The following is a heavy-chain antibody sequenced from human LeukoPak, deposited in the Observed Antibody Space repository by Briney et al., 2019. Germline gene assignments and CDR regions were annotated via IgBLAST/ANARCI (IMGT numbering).Heavy chain of an antibody. J-gene: IGHJ4*02. V-gene: IGHV3-23*01. D-gene: IGHD3-10*01. CDR3: AKYHGPRSRYFDY. CDR1: GFTFSSYA. CDR2: IIGSGGDT. Sequence: GGSLRLSCAASGFTFSSYAMTWVRQAPGKGLDWVSIIGSGGDTYYADSVKGRFTISRDNSKNTLHLQMNSLRAEDTAIYYCAKYHGPRSRYFDYWGQGTLVTVSS.